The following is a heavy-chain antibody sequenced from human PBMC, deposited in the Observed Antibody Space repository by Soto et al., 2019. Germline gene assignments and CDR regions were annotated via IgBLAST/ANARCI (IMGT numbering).Heavy chain of an antibody. CDR2: IYPGDSDT. J-gene: IGHJ3*02. CDR1: GYSITSYG. V-gene: IGHV5-51*01. D-gene: IGHD3-3*01. CDR3: ASTTIFGVVIKGAFDI. Sequence: PGESQKISCKGSGYSITSYGIGWVSQMTKKGLEWMGIIYPGDSDTRYSPSFQGQVTISADKSISTAYLQWSSLKASDTAMYYCASTTIFGVVIKGAFDIWGQGTMVTV.